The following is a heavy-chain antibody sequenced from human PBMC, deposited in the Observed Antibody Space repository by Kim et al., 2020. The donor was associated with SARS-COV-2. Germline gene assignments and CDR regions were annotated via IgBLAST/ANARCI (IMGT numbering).Heavy chain of an antibody. J-gene: IGHJ1*01. V-gene: IGHV2-5*01. D-gene: IGHD6-13*01. CDR3: AHLAAAGGWEYFQH. Sequence: SPSLKSRLTITKDTSKNQVVLTMTNMDPVDTATYYCAHLAAAGGWEYFQHWGQGTLVTVSS.